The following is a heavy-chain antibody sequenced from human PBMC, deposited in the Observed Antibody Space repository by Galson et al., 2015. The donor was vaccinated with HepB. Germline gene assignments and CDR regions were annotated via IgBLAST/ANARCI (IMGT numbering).Heavy chain of an antibody. CDR3: AREGIVVVPAAMNTYNWFDP. Sequence: SVKVSCKASGGTFSSYAISWVRQAPGQGLEWMGGIIPIFGTANYAQKFQGRVTITADKSTSTAYMELSSLRSEDTAVYYCAREGIVVVPAAMNTYNWFDPWGQGTLVTVSS. D-gene: IGHD2-2*01. J-gene: IGHJ5*02. CDR2: IIPIFGTA. CDR1: GGTFSSYA. V-gene: IGHV1-69*06.